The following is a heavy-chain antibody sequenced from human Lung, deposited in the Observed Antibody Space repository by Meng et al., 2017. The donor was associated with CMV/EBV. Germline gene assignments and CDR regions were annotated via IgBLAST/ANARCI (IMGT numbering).Heavy chain of an antibody. J-gene: IGHJ4*02. CDR1: GYTFTSYP. Sequence: SVQISCKASGYTFTSYPMHWVRQAPGQSLEWMGWINTDNGDTRFSQHLQGRVTISTDTSATTAYMELSSLRLDDTAIYYCATNAFDYWGQGTLVTVSS. D-gene: IGHD2-8*01. CDR3: ATNAFDY. V-gene: IGHV1-3*04. CDR2: INTDNGDT.